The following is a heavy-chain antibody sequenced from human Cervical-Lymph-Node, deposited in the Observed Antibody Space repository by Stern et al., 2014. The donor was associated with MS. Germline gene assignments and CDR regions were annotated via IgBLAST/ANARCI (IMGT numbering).Heavy chain of an antibody. CDR1: GHSLSELF. CDR2: FDPEDGKT. J-gene: IGHJ3*02. V-gene: IGHV1-24*01. D-gene: IGHD7-27*01. CDR3: AKESGDAFDI. Sequence: VKLLESGAEVRKPGASVKVSCKVSGHSLSELFMHGVRQAPGKGLAWMGGFDPEDGKTIYAHKFQGRVTMTEDISTDTAYMELSGLRPEDTAIYYCAKESGDAFDIWGQGTLVTV.